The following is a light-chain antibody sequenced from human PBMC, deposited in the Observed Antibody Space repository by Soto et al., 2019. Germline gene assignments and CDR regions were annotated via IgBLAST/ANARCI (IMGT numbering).Light chain of an antibody. Sequence: EIVLTQSPATLSLSPGERATLSCRAGQSISSSLAWYQQKPGQAPRLLIYDSSNRATGIPARFSGSGSGTDCTLTISSLETEDFAVYYCQQRTNWPLTFGGGTKVEIK. CDR2: DSS. CDR1: QSISSS. J-gene: IGKJ4*01. V-gene: IGKV3-11*01. CDR3: QQRTNWPLT.